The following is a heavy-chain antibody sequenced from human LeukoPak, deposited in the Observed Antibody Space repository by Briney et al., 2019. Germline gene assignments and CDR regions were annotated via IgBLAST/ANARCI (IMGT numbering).Heavy chain of an antibody. CDR3: ARGVVVVVAATLYNWFDP. CDR2: INHSGST. J-gene: IGHJ5*02. CDR1: GGSFSGYY. Sequence: PSETLSLTCAVSGGSFSGYYWSWIRQPPGKGLEWIGEINHSGSTNYNPSLKSRVTISVDTSKNQFSLKLSSVTAADTAVYYCARGVVVVVAATLYNWFDPWGQGTLVTVSS. D-gene: IGHD2-15*01. V-gene: IGHV4-34*01.